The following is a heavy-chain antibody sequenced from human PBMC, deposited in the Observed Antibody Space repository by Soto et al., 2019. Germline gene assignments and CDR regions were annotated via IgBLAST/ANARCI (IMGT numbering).Heavy chain of an antibody. CDR1: GGSISSGGYY. CDR2: IYYSGST. D-gene: IGHD2-15*01. V-gene: IGHV4-31*01. J-gene: IGHJ4*02. Sequence: QVQLQESGPGLVEPSQTLSLTCTVSGGSISSGGYYWSWIRQHPGKGLEWIGYIYYSGSTYYNPSLKSQVTISLDTSKNQFSLKLSSVTAADTAVYYCARAGYCSGGSCYLFPVDYWGQGTLVTVSS. CDR3: ARAGYCSGGSCYLFPVDY.